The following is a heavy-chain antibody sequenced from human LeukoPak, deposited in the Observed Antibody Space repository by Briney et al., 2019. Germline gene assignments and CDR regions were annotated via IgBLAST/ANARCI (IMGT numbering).Heavy chain of an antibody. Sequence: GGSLRLFCAASGFTFSSYSMNWVRQAPGKGLEWVSSISSSSSYIYYADSVKGRFTISRDNAKNSLYLQMNSLRAEDTAVYYCARDRLPRGYSGYDTDYWGQGTLVTVSS. CDR2: ISSSSSYI. CDR3: ARDRLPRGYSGYDTDY. J-gene: IGHJ4*02. D-gene: IGHD5-12*01. V-gene: IGHV3-21*01. CDR1: GFTFSSYS.